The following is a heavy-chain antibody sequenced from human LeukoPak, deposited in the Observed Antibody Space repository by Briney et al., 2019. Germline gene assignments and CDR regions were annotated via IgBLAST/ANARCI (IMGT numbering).Heavy chain of an antibody. J-gene: IGHJ4*02. V-gene: IGHV3-23*01. CDR2: ISGSGDNT. Sequence: PGGSLRLSCTASGFTFSSYAMSWVRQAPGKGLEWVSSISGSGDNTYYADSVKGRFTISRDNSKNTLYLQMNSLRGEDSAVYYCAAAPTIMTTRFFDSWGQGTLVTVSS. D-gene: IGHD4-17*01. CDR3: AAAPTIMTTRFFDS. CDR1: GFTFSSYA.